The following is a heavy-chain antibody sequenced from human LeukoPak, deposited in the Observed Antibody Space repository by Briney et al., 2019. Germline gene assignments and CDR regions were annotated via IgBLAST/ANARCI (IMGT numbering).Heavy chain of an antibody. D-gene: IGHD3-22*01. V-gene: IGHV3-11*04. CDR3: ARGSSGYSDSEIDY. CDR1: GFSFSDYY. Sequence: PGGSLRLSCAASGFSFSDYYMSWIRQAPGKGLEWVSYISSSGSIIYYADSVKGRFTISRDNAKNSLFLQMNSLRAEDTAVYYCARGSSGYSDSEIDYWGQGTLVTVSS. J-gene: IGHJ4*02. CDR2: ISSSGSII.